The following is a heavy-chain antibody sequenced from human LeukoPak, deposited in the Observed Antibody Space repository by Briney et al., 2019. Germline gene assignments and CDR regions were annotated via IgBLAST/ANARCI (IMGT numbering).Heavy chain of an antibody. CDR2: ISGSGGST. V-gene: IGHV3-23*01. CDR3: AKPSGSYYGYYYYYYYMDV. J-gene: IGHJ6*03. Sequence: GXSLRLSCAASGFTFSSYAMSWVRQAPGKGLEWVSAISGSGGSTYYADSVKGRFTISRDNSKNTLYLQMNSLRAEDTAVYYCAKPSGSYYGYYYYYYYMDVWGKGTTVTVSS. D-gene: IGHD1-26*01. CDR1: GFTFSSYA.